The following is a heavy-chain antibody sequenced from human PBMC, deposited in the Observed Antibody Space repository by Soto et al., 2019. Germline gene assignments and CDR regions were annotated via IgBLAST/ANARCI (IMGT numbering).Heavy chain of an antibody. D-gene: IGHD6-13*01. CDR2: ISWNSGSI. Sequence: EVQLVESGGGLVQPGRSLRLSCAASGFTFDDYAMHWVRQAPGKGLERVSGISWNSGSIGYADSVKGRFTISRDNAKNSLYLQMNSLRAEDTALYYCAKDMAHSSSWYGGWFDPWGQGTLVTVSS. J-gene: IGHJ5*02. CDR1: GFTFDDYA. CDR3: AKDMAHSSSWYGGWFDP. V-gene: IGHV3-9*01.